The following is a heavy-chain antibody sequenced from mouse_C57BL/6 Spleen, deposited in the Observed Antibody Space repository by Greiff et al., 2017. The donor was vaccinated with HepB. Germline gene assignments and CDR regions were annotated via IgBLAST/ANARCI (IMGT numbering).Heavy chain of an antibody. D-gene: IGHD1-1*01. V-gene: IGHV1-53*01. Sequence: VQLQQSGTELVKPGASVKLSCKASGYTFTSYWMHWVKQRPGQGLEWIGNINPSNGGTNYNEKFKSKATLTVDKSSSTAYMQLSSLTSEDSAVYYCAREGLWYGSSYWYFDVWGTGTTVTVSS. J-gene: IGHJ1*03. CDR2: INPSNGGT. CDR1: GYTFTSYW. CDR3: AREGLWYGSSYWYFDV.